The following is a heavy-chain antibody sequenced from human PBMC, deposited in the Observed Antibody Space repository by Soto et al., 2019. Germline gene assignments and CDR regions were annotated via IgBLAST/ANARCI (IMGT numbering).Heavy chain of an antibody. CDR2: IYYSGNA. D-gene: IGHD3-22*01. CDR1: GGSISSGGYY. V-gene: IGHV4-61*08. CDR3: ARDRTSSGYYFDYSLDY. J-gene: IGHJ4*02. Sequence: SETLSLTCTVSGGSISSGGYYWSWIRQHPGKGLEWIGYIYYSGNAKYNPSLQSRVTLSVDTSKNQFSLRLASVTAADTAVYYCARDRTSSGYYFDYSLDYWGQGTRVTVSS.